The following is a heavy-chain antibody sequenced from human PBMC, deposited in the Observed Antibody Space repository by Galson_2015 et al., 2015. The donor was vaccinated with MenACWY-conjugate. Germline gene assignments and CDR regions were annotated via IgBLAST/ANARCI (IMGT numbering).Heavy chain of an antibody. CDR2: ISSNGGST. J-gene: IGHJ4*02. V-gene: IGHV3-64D*09. CDR1: GFTFSSYS. D-gene: IGHD2-2*01. CDR3: VKDPHFIVVVPGAFDY. Sequence: SLRLSCAASGFTFSSYSMNWVRQAPGKGLEYVSAISSNGGSTYYADSVKGRFTISRDNSKNTLYLQMSSLRAEDTAVYYCVKDPHFIVVVPGAFDYWGQGTLVTVSS.